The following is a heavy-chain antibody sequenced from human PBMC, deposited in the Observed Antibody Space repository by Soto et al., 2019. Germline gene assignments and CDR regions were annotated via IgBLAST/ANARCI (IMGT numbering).Heavy chain of an antibody. D-gene: IGHD2-15*01. CDR1: GDSISTVYYF. V-gene: IGHV4-30-4*01. CDR3: ARGRYCLTGRCFPNWFDS. J-gene: IGHJ5*01. Sequence: SETLSLTCSVSGDSISTVYYFWAWIRQPPGQALEYIGYIYKSATTYYNPSFESRVAISLDTSKSQFSLNVTSVTAADTAVYFCARGRYCLTGRCFPNWFDSWGQGTLVTVSS. CDR2: IYKSATT.